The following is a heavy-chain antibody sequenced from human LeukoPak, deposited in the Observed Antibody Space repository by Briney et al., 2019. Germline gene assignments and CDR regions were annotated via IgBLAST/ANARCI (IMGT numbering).Heavy chain of an antibody. J-gene: IGHJ3*02. D-gene: IGHD6-19*01. CDR2: IYYSGST. CDR3: ARGPQWLVRAFDI. V-gene: IGHV4-39*07. CDR1: GGSISSGSYY. Sequence: SETLSLTCTVSGGSISSGSYYWGWIRQPPGKGLECIGTIYYSGSTNYNPSLKSRVTISVDTSKNQFSLKLSSVTAADTAVYYCARGPQWLVRAFDIWGQGTMVTVSS.